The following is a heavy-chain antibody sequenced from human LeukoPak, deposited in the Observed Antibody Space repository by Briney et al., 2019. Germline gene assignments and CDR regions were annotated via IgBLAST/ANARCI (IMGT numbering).Heavy chain of an antibody. J-gene: IGHJ6*03. D-gene: IGHD2-2*01. CDR1: GYTFTSYG. Sequence: GASVKVSCKASGYTFTSYGISWVRQAPGQGLEWMGWISAYNGNTNYAQKLQGRVTMTRNTSISTAYMELSSLRSEDTAVYYCARVGYCSSASRYCPYYYYYMDVWGKGTTVTVSS. CDR3: ARVGYCSSASRYCPYYYYYMDV. CDR2: ISAYNGNT. V-gene: IGHV1-18*01.